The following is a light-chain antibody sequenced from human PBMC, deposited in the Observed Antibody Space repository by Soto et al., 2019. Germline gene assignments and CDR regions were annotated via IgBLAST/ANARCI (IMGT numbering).Light chain of an antibody. CDR3: SSYSSNSPPVV. CDR2: DVS. CDR1: SSDVGGYNY. V-gene: IGLV2-14*01. J-gene: IGLJ2*01. Sequence: QSALTQPASVSGSPGQSITISCTGTSSDVGGYNYVSWYQQHPGKVPKLIIYDVSNRPSGVSNRFSGSKSGNTASLTISGLQAEDEADYYCSSYSSNSPPVVFGGGTKVTVL.